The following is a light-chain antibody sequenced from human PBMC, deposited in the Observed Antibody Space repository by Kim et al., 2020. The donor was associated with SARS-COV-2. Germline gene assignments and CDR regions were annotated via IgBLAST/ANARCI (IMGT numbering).Light chain of an antibody. J-gene: IGKJ2*01. Sequence: LSPGERATLSCRASQSVCNSYLAWYQQKPGQAPRLLIYDASSRATGIPDRFSGSGSGTDFSLTISRLEPEDFAVYSCQQYDTSPLTFGQGTKLEI. CDR2: DAS. CDR3: QQYDTSPLT. V-gene: IGKV3-20*01. CDR1: QSVCNSY.